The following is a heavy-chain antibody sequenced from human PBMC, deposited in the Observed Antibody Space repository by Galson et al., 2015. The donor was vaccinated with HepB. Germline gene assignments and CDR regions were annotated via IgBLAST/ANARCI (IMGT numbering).Heavy chain of an antibody. V-gene: IGHV1-24*01. J-gene: IGHJ4*02. Sequence: SVKVSCKVSGYTLTELSMHWVRQAPGKGLEWMGGFDPEDGETIYAQKFQGRVTMTEDTSTDTAYMELSSLRSEDTAVYYCATLDYSYGPGAFDYWGQGTLVTVSS. D-gene: IGHD5-18*01. CDR3: ATLDYSYGPGAFDY. CDR2: FDPEDGET. CDR1: GYTLTELS.